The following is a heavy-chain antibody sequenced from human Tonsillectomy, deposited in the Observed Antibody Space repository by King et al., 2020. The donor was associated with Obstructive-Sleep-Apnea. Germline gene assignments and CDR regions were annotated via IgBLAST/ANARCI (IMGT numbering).Heavy chain of an antibody. D-gene: IGHD6-6*01. J-gene: IGHJ4*02. Sequence: VQLVESGGGLVQPGRSLRLSCAASGFTFDDYAIHWVRQAPGKGLEWVSGIDWNSGSIGYADSVKGRFTISRDNAKNSLYLQMNSLRAEDTALYYCVKDGLGSIRIGHFDYWGQGTLVTVSS. V-gene: IGHV3-9*01. CDR2: IDWNSGSI. CDR3: VKDGLGSIRIGHFDY. CDR1: GFTFDDYA.